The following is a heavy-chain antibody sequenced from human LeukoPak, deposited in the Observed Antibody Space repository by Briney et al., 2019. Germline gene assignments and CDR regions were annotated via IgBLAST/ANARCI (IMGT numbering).Heavy chain of an antibody. V-gene: IGHV3-74*01. CDR1: GFTHSHYP. D-gene: IGHD3-10*01. J-gene: IGHJ4*02. CDR3: CREDYYGCVSYPAYYCGY. Sequence: GGSLTHSCPATGFTHSHYPMNEVRQAPGKGLVWVSRINSDGSSTSYADSVKGRFTISRDNAKNTLYLQMNSLRAEDTAVDYCCREDYYGCVSYPAYYCGYWGQGNLVTVSS. CDR2: INSDGSST.